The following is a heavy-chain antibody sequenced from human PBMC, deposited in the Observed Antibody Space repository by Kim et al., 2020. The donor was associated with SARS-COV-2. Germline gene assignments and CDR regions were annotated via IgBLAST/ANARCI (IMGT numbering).Heavy chain of an antibody. CDR1: GGSFSGYY. J-gene: IGHJ6*02. CDR2: INHSGST. V-gene: IGHV4-34*01. D-gene: IGHD5-18*01. Sequence: SETLSLTCAVYGGSFSGYYWSWIRQPPGKGLEWIGEINHSGSTNYNPSLKSRVTISVDTSKNQFSLKLSSVTAADTAVYYCARRRGYSYGYSFYYYGMDVWGQGTTVTVSS. CDR3: ARRRGYSYGYSFYYYGMDV.